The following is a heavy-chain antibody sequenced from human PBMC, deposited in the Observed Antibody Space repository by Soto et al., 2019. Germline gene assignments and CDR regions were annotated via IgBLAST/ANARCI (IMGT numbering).Heavy chain of an antibody. CDR3: ARDTGTGYYDGSVD. V-gene: IGHV1-18*01. J-gene: IGHJ4*02. Sequence: ASVKVSCKASGYTFTSYGISWVRQAPGQGLEWMGWISAYNGNTNYAQKLQGRVTMTTDTSTSTAYMELRSLRSDDTAVYYRARDTGTGYYDGSVDWGQGTLVTVSS. CDR1: GYTFTSYG. CDR2: ISAYNGNT. D-gene: IGHD3-10*01.